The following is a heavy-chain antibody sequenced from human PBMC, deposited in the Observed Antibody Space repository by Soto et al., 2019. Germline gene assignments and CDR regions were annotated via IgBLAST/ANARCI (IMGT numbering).Heavy chain of an antibody. V-gene: IGHV3-30*18. D-gene: IGHD6-13*01. CDR2: MSYDGTKE. Sequence: VQLVESGGGLVQPGGSMKVSCAASGVTFSSYGMHWVRQAPGKGLEWVAAMSYDGTKEYYVDSVKGRFTISRDNSRNTLFLQLNSLRDEDTAVYYCAKEYGSTWIDHWGQGTLVTVSS. J-gene: IGHJ4*02. CDR3: AKEYGSTWIDH. CDR1: GVTFSSYG.